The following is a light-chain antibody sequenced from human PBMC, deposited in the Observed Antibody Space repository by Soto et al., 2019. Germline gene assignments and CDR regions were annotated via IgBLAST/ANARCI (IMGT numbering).Light chain of an antibody. Sequence: QSVLTQPASVSGSPGQSITISCTGTSSDVGGYNYVSWFQHHPGKAPKLIIYGVSYRPSGVSARFSGSKSGDTASLTISGLQAEDEADYYCSSFTNTITRYAFGTGTKLTVL. CDR3: SSFTNTITRYA. V-gene: IGLV2-14*01. CDR1: SSDVGGYNY. CDR2: GVS. J-gene: IGLJ1*01.